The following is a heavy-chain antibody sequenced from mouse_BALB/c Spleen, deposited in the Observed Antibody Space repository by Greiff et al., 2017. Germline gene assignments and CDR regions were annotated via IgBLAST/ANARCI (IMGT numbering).Heavy chain of an antibody. CDR1: GFTFSSYA. CDR3: GREEIAKAFDY. J-gene: IGHJ2*01. Sequence: EVQLVESGGGLVKPGGSLKLSCAASGFTFSSYAMSWVRQSPEQRLEWVAEISSGGSYTYYPDTVTGRFTISRDNAKNTLYLEMSSLRSEDTAMYYCGREEIAKAFDYWGQGTTLTVSA. CDR2: ISSGGSYT. V-gene: IGHV5-9-4*01.